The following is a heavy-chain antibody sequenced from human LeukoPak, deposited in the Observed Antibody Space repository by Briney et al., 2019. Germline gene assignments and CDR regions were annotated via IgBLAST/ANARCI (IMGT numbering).Heavy chain of an antibody. CDR1: TRTFSSYA. CDR3: ARDGRPVVVPAAIVAGMHWFDH. J-gene: IGHJ5*02. Sequence: ASVTVSCKPATRTFSSYAISWVRQAPGQGLEWVGGIIPIFGTANYAQKFQGRVTITADEATSTAYMELSSLRSEDTAVYYCARDGRPVVVPAAIVAGMHWFDHWGQGTLVTVSS. V-gene: IGHV1-69*01. CDR2: IIPIFGTA. D-gene: IGHD2-2*01.